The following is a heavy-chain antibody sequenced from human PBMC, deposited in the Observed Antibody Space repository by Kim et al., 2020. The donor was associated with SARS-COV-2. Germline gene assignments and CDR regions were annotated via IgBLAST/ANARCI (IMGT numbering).Heavy chain of an antibody. Sequence: GGSLRLSCAASGFTFSSYAMSWVRQAPGKGLEWVSAISGSGGSTYYADSVKGRFTISRDNSKNTLYLQMNSLRAEDTAVYYCAKVAHPEWLLSYYYYGMDVWGQGTTVTVSS. CDR1: GFTFSSYA. CDR2: ISGSGGST. D-gene: IGHD3-3*01. V-gene: IGHV3-23*01. J-gene: IGHJ6*02. CDR3: AKVAHPEWLLSYYYYGMDV.